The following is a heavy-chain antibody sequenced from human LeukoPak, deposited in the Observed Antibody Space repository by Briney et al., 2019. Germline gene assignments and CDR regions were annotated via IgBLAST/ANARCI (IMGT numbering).Heavy chain of an antibody. CDR2: ISSSGSTI. CDR3: ARAEWYYYWSGSYYNALDY. CDR1: GFTFSSYE. J-gene: IGHJ4*02. V-gene: IGHV3-48*03. D-gene: IGHD3-10*01. Sequence: PGGSLRLSCAASGFTFSSYEMNWVRQAPGKGLEWVSYISSSGSTIYYADSVKGRFTISRDNAKNSLYLQMNSLRAEDTAVYYWARAEWYYYWSGSYYNALDYWGQGTLVTVSS.